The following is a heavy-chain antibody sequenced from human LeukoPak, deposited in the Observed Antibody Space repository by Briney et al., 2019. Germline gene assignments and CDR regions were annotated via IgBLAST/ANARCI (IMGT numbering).Heavy chain of an antibody. J-gene: IGHJ4*02. CDR3: AKLTRPLVVVVAATLGNYFDY. CDR2: ISGSGGST. Sequence: GGSLRLSCAASGFTFSSYAMSWVRQAPGKGLERVSAISGSGGSTYYADSVKGRFTISRDNSKNTLYLQMNSLRAEDTAVYYCAKLTRPLVVVVAATLGNYFDYWGQGTLVTVSS. CDR1: GFTFSSYA. V-gene: IGHV3-23*01. D-gene: IGHD2-15*01.